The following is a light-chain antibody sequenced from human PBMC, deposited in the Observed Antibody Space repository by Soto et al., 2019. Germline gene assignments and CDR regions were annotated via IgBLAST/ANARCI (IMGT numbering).Light chain of an antibody. Sequence: QSALTQPASVSGSPGQSITISCTGTSSDVGGYNYVSWYQKHPGKAPKLMIYDVSNRPSGVSNRFSGSKSGNTASLTISGLQAEDEADYYCSSYTSSSTGVVFGGGTKVTVI. CDR2: DVS. J-gene: IGLJ2*01. CDR3: SSYTSSSTGVV. CDR1: SSDVGGYNY. V-gene: IGLV2-14*01.